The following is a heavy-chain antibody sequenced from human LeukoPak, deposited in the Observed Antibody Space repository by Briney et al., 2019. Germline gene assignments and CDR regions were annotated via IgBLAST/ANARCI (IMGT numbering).Heavy chain of an antibody. Sequence: GGSLRLSCAASGFTFSSYWMHWVRQAPGKGLVWVSRINSDGSSTSYADSVKGRFTSSRDNSKNTLYLQMNSLRAEDTAVYYCARDYYDSSGYYPWGYWGQGTLVTVSS. CDR1: GFTFSSYW. D-gene: IGHD3-22*01. CDR2: INSDGSST. CDR3: ARDYYDSSGYYPWGY. J-gene: IGHJ4*02. V-gene: IGHV3-74*01.